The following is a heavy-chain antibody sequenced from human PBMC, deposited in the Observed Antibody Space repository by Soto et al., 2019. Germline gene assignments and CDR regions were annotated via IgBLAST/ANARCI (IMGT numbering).Heavy chain of an antibody. Sequence: QVQLVQSGAEVKQPGSSVKVSCKASGGTFDNYAITWVRQAPGQGLEWMAGIIPMLDSANYAEKFQDRVTITADEFKSTVYMEVSSLRSEDTAVYYCARTYHYDSLGKTYFYYGMDVWGQGTTVTVSS. CDR2: IIPMLDSA. V-gene: IGHV1-69*12. J-gene: IGHJ6*02. CDR1: GGTFDNYA. D-gene: IGHD3-22*01. CDR3: ARTYHYDSLGKTYFYYGMDV.